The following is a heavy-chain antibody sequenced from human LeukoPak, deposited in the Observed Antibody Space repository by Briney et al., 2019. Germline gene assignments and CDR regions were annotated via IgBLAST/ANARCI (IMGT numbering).Heavy chain of an antibody. V-gene: IGHV3-48*01. CDR3: ARVFGSGWYVATFDY. CDR1: GFTFSSYS. CDR2: ISSSSSTI. D-gene: IGHD6-19*01. Sequence: GGSLRLSCAASGFTFSSYSMNWVRQAPGKGLEWVSYISSSSSTIYYADSVKGRFTISRDNAKNSLYLQMNSLRAEDTAVYYCARVFGSGWYVATFDYWGQGTLVTVSS. J-gene: IGHJ4*02.